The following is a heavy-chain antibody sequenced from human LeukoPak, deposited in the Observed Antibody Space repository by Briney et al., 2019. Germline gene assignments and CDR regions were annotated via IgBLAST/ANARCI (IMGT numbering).Heavy chain of an antibody. CDR3: ARGPRLTMIVGGYFDY. D-gene: IGHD3-22*01. V-gene: IGHV3-30-3*01. J-gene: IGHJ4*02. CDR1: GFTFSSYA. CDR2: ISYDGSNK. Sequence: HPGGSLRLSCAASGFTFSSYAMHWVRQAPGKGLEWVAVISYDGSNKYCADSVKGRFTISRDNSKNTLYLQMNSLRAEDTAVYYCARGPRLTMIVGGYFDYWGQGTLVTVSS.